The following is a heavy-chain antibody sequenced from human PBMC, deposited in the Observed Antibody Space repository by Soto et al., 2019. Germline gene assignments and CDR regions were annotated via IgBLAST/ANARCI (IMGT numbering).Heavy chain of an antibody. J-gene: IGHJ5*02. CDR3: ARVREGSGSYYKHNWFDP. Sequence: SETLSLTCTVSGGSISSYYWSWIRQPPGKGLEWIGYIYYSGSTNYNPSLKSRVTISVDTSKNQFSLKLSSVTAADTAVYYCARVREGSGSYYKHNWFDPWGQGTLVTVSS. V-gene: IGHV4-59*12. D-gene: IGHD3-10*01. CDR2: IYYSGST. CDR1: GGSISSYY.